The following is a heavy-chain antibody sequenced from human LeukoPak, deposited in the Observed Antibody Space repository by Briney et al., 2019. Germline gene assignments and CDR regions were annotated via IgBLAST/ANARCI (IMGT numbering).Heavy chain of an antibody. CDR1: GFTFSSYA. D-gene: IGHD2-15*01. V-gene: IGHV3-23*01. Sequence: GGSLRLSCAASGFTFSSYAMSWVRQAPGKGLEWVSAISGSGGSTYYADSVKGRFTISRDNSKNTLYLQMNSLRAEDTAVYYCPVAATTDRVPNWFDPWGQGTLVTVSS. CDR3: PVAATTDRVPNWFDP. CDR2: ISGSGGST. J-gene: IGHJ5*02.